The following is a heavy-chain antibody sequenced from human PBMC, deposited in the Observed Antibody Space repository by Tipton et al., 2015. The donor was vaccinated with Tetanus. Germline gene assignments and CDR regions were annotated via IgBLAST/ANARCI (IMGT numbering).Heavy chain of an antibody. D-gene: IGHD3-22*01. J-gene: IGHJ4*02. CDR1: GSTFSSYA. V-gene: IGHV3-23*01. CDR3: AKDLYLHYYDSSGYYFDY. Sequence: SLRLSCAASGSTFSSYAMSWVRQAPGKGLEWVSAISGSGGSTYYADSVKGRFTISRDNSKNTLYLQMNSLRAEDTAVYYCAKDLYLHYYDSSGYYFDYWGQGTLVTVSS. CDR2: ISGSGGST.